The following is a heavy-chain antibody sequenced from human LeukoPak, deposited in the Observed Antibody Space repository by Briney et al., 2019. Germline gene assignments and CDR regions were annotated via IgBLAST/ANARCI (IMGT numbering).Heavy chain of an antibody. Sequence: GGSLRLSCAASGFTFSSYNMNWVRQAPGKGLEWVSGISSSGSTIYFADSVKGRFTISRDNAKNSLYLQMNSLRDEDTAVYYCARLEYYYVSGNYYKLFDYWGQGTLVTVCS. CDR2: ISSSGSTI. V-gene: IGHV3-48*02. CDR3: ARLEYYYVSGNYYKLFDY. CDR1: GFTFSSYN. J-gene: IGHJ4*02. D-gene: IGHD3-10*01.